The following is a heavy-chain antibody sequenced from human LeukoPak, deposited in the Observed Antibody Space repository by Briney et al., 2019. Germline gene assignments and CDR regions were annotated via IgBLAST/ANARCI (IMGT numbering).Heavy chain of an antibody. CDR1: GFTVSSNY. CDR3: AREGIWSCDF. V-gene: IGHV3-53*01. CDR2: IYSGDST. Sequence: GGSLRLTCAASGFTVSSNYMSWVRQAPGKGLEWVSVIYSGDSTYYADSVKGRFTISRDNSMNTLYLQMNSLRAEDTAVYYCAREGIWSCDFWGQGTLVTVSS. D-gene: IGHD1-26*01. J-gene: IGHJ4*02.